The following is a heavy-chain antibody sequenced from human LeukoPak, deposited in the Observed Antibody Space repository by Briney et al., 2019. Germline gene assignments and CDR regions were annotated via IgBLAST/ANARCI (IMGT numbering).Heavy chain of an antibody. Sequence: ASVKVSCKASGGTFSSYAISWVRQAPGQGLEWMGGIIPIFGTANYAQKFQGRVTITTDESTSTAYMELSSLRSEDTAVYYCARDNLHNWNDGPVAFDIWGQGTMVTVSS. J-gene: IGHJ3*02. CDR1: GGTFSSYA. CDR3: ARDNLHNWNDGPVAFDI. CDR2: IIPIFGTA. D-gene: IGHD1-20*01. V-gene: IGHV1-69*05.